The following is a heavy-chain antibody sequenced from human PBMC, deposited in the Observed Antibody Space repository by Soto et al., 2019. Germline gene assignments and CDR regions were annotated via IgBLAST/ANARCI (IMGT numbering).Heavy chain of an antibody. CDR1: GFTFSSNR. D-gene: IGHD3-22*01. J-gene: IGHJ4*02. CDR3: ARDMRSNSFGSADY. CDR2: ISASSGTI. V-gene: IGHV3-48*02. Sequence: QPGGYLRLACTTSGFTFSSNRMTWVLLAPGKGLEWISYISASSGTIHAADSMKGRFTISRDNAKNSLYLQMNSLREEDTAIYYCARDMRSNSFGSADYWGQGTQVTVSS.